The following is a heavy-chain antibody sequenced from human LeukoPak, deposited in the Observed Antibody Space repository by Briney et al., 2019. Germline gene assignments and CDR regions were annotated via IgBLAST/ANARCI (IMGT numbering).Heavy chain of an antibody. CDR3: ARLKYSYGYWFDP. CDR2: IIPILGTA. Sequence: SVKVSCKASGGTFSSYAISWVRQAPGQGLEWMGGIIPILGTANYAQKFQGRVTITADESTSTAYMELSSLRSEDTAVYYCARLKYSYGYWFDPWGQGTLVTVSS. CDR1: GGTFSSYA. J-gene: IGHJ5*02. V-gene: IGHV1-69*13. D-gene: IGHD5-18*01.